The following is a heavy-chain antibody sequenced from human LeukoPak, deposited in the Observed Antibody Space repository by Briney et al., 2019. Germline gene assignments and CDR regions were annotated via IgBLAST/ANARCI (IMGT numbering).Heavy chain of an antibody. D-gene: IGHD3-22*01. CDR3: YDSSGSHREPNDY. Sequence: ASVKVSCKASGYTFTSYYMHWVRQAPGQGLEWMGGFDPEDGETIYAQKFQGRVTMTEDTSTDTAYMELSSLRSEDTAVYYCYDSSGSHREPNDYWGQGTLVTVSS. CDR2: FDPEDGET. V-gene: IGHV1-24*01. CDR1: GYTFTSYY. J-gene: IGHJ4*02.